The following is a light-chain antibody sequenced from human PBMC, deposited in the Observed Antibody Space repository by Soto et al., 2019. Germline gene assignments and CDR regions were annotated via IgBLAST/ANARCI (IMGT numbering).Light chain of an antibody. CDR3: QSYDSSLKGYV. V-gene: IGLV1-40*01. CDR2: GNI. CDR1: NSNIGAGYD. Sequence: QAVVAQPPSVSGAPGQRVTISCTGSNSNIGAGYDVHWYQQLPGTAPKLLIYGNINRPSGVPDRFSGSKSGTSASLAITGLQAEDEADYYCQSYDSSLKGYVFGTGTKVTVL. J-gene: IGLJ1*01.